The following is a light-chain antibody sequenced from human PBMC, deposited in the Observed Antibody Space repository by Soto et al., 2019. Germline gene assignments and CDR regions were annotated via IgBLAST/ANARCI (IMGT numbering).Light chain of an antibody. J-gene: IGKJ4*01. CDR3: QQRRNWPPVT. CDR1: QSVSSY. CDR2: DAS. Sequence: EIVLTQSPATLSLSPGERATLSCRASQSVSSYLAWYQQKPGQAPRLLIYDASNRATGIPARFSGSGSGTDFTLTLSSLEPEDVAIYYCQQRRNWPPVTFGGGTKVESK. V-gene: IGKV3-11*01.